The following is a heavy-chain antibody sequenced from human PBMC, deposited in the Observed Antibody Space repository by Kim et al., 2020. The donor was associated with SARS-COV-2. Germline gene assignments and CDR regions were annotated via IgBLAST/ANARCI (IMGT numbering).Heavy chain of an antibody. CDR3: ARDPSRVVPAAIRLGR. CDR2: IKQDGSEK. D-gene: IGHD2-2*02. J-gene: IGHJ4*02. CDR1: GFTVSSYW. V-gene: IGHV3-7*01. Sequence: GGSLRLSCAASGFTVSSYWMSWVRQAPGKGLEWVANIKQDGSEKYYVDSVKGRFTISRDNAKNSLYLQMNSLRAEDTAVYYCARDPSRVVPAAIRLGRGGQGTLVTVSS.